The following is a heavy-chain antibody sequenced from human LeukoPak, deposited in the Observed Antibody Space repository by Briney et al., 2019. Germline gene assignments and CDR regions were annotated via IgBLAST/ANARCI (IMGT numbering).Heavy chain of an antibody. D-gene: IGHD3-16*01. V-gene: IGHV3-23*01. CDR3: ARETWGTVANYYYYYYMDV. CDR2: ISGSGDNT. Sequence: PGGSLRLSCAASGFTFSSYAMNWVRQAPGKGLEWISSISGSGDNTYYADSVKGRFTISRDNSKNTLYLQMNSLRAEDTAVYYCARETWGTVANYYYYYYMDVWGKGTTVTVSS. J-gene: IGHJ6*03. CDR1: GFTFSSYA.